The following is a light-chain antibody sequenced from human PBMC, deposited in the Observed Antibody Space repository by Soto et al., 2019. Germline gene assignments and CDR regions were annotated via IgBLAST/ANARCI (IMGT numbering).Light chain of an antibody. CDR1: QSVLYSSNNKNY. J-gene: IGKJ2*01. CDR3: QQYYRTPPT. CDR2: WAS. Sequence: DIVMTQSPDSLAVSLGERATINCKSSQSVLYSSNNKNYLAWYQQKPGQPPKLLIYWASTRESGVPDRFSGSGYGTDFTLTISSLQAEDVAVYFCQQYYRTPPTFGQGTKLRIK. V-gene: IGKV4-1*01.